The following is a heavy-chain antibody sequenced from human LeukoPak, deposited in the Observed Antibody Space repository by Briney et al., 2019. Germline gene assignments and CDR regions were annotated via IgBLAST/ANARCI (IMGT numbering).Heavy chain of an antibody. CDR1: GGSISSGSYY. Sequence: PSQTLSLTCTVSGGSISSGSYYWGWIRQPAGKGLEWIGRIYTSGSTNYNPSLKSRVTISVDTSKNPFSLKLSSVTAAHPAVSYFARCKSSAGQPYMMDVWGKGATVTVPS. J-gene: IGHJ6*04. CDR2: IYTSGST. CDR3: ARCKSSAGQPYMMDV. V-gene: IGHV4-61*02. D-gene: IGHD6-13*01.